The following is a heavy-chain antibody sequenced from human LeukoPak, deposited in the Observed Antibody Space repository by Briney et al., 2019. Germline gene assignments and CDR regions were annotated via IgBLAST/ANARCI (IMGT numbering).Heavy chain of an antibody. CDR1: GFTFRAYP. V-gene: IGHV3-48*02. Sequence: PGGSLRLSCAASGFTFRAYPMIWVRQAPGKGLEWISYILSSSTGMSYADSVKGRFTISRDNAKNSLYLQMSSLRDDDTAVYYCARDLHFAFDYWGRGTLVTVSS. CDR2: ILSSSTGM. CDR3: ARDLHFAFDY. J-gene: IGHJ4*02.